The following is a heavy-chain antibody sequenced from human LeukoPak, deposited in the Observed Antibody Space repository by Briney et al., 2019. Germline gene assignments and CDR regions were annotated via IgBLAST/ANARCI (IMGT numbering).Heavy chain of an antibody. Sequence: PSETLSLTCTVSGGSISSYYWSWIRQPPGKGLEWIGYIYYSGSTNYNPSLKSRVTISVDTSKNQFSLKLSSVTAADTAVYYCARDSGSYRPLDPWGQGTLVTVSS. D-gene: IGHD1-26*01. CDR2: IYYSGST. CDR3: ARDSGSYRPLDP. V-gene: IGHV4-59*12. CDR1: GGSISSYY. J-gene: IGHJ5*02.